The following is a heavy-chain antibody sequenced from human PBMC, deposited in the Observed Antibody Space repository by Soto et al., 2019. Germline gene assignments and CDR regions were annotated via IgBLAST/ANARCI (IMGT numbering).Heavy chain of an antibody. J-gene: IGHJ4*02. CDR2: ISSSSSYI. D-gene: IGHD3-9*01. Sequence: EVQLVESGGGLVKPGGSLRLSCAASGFTFSSYSMNWVRQAPGKGLEWVSSISSSSSYIYYADSVKGRFTISRDNAKNSLYLQMNSLRAEDTAVYYCAREITYYDILTGYSRINYFDYWGQGTLVTVSS. CDR1: GFTFSSYS. CDR3: AREITYYDILTGYSRINYFDY. V-gene: IGHV3-21*01.